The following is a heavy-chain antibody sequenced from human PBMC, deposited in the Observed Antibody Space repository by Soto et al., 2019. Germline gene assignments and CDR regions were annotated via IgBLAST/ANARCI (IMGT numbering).Heavy chain of an antibody. V-gene: IGHV1-18*01. CDR3: ARDRPQQWLVRGTGFDY. CDR2: ISAYNGNT. J-gene: IGHJ4*02. D-gene: IGHD6-19*01. Sequence: QVQLVQSGAEVKKPGASVKVSCKASGYTFTSYGISWVRQAPGQGLEWMGWISAYNGNTNYAQKLQGIVTMTTDTSTSTAYMELRSLRSDDTAVYYCARDRPQQWLVRGTGFDYWGQGTLVTVSS. CDR1: GYTFTSYG.